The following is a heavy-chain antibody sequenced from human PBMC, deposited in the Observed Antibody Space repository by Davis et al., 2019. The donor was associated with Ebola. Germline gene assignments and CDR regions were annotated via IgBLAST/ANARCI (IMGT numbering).Heavy chain of an antibody. CDR1: VITFSSYA. Sequence: GESLKISCADSVITFSSYAMTWARQAPGKGLEWVSAISGSGGTTYYAGSVKGRFTVSRDNSKNTLYLQMNSLRAEDTAVYYCAGQDRGLGYWGQGTLVTVSS. CDR3: AGQDRGLGY. J-gene: IGHJ4*02. CDR2: ISGSGGTT. V-gene: IGHV3-23*01. D-gene: IGHD3-22*01.